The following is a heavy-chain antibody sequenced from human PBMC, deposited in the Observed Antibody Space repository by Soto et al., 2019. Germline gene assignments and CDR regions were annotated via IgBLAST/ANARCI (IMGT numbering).Heavy chain of an antibody. J-gene: IGHJ5*02. CDR2: INPKGGAT. Sequence: ASVKVSCKASGYTFSNYFINWVRQAPGQGLEWVGVINPKGGATTYAQKFQGRVNITSDTSTNTIYMTLRSLTSEDTAFYYCARDEGFCSGGSCTGWFDPWGQGTLVTVSS. CDR3: ARDEGFCSGGSCTGWFDP. V-gene: IGHV1-46*01. CDR1: GYTFSNYF. D-gene: IGHD2-15*01.